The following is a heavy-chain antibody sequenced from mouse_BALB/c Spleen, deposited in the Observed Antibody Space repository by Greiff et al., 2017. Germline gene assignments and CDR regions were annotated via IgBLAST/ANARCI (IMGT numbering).Heavy chain of an antibody. V-gene: IGHV5-6-5*01. CDR3: ARGGRDYDDAMDY. J-gene: IGHJ4*01. Sequence: EVKLMESGGGLVKPGGSLKLSCAASGFTFSSYAMSWVRQTPEKRLEWVASISSGGSTYYPDSVKGRFTISRDNARNILYLQMSSLRSEDTAMYYCARGGRDYDDAMDYWGQGTSVTVSS. CDR1: GFTFSSYA. D-gene: IGHD2-4*01. CDR2: ISSGGST.